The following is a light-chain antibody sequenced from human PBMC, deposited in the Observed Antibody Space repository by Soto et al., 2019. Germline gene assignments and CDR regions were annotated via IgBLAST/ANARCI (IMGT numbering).Light chain of an antibody. Sequence: DIQMTQSPSTLSASVGDRVTITCRASQSISSWLAWYQQTPGKAPKLLIYKASSLASGVPSRFSGSGSGTEITLTIRSLQPDDFATYYCQQYNRYPLTFGGGTKVEIK. CDR1: QSISSW. J-gene: IGKJ4*01. CDR3: QQYNRYPLT. CDR2: KAS. V-gene: IGKV1-5*03.